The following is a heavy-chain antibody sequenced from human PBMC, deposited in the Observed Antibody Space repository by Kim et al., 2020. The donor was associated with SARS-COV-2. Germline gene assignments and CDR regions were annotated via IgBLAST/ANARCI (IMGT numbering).Heavy chain of an antibody. CDR2: ISYDGSNK. CDR1: GFTFSSYG. J-gene: IGHJ4*02. Sequence: GGSLRLSCAASGFTFSSYGMHWVRQAPGKGLEWVAVISYDGSNKYYADSVNGRFTISRDNSKNTLYLQMNSLRAEDTAVYYCARGGGVRGVSLDYWGQGTLVTVSS. V-gene: IGHV3-30*03. D-gene: IGHD3-10*01. CDR3: ARGGGVRGVSLDY.